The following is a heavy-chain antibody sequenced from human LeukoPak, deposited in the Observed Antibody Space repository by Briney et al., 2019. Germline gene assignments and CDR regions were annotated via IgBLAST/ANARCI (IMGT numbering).Heavy chain of an antibody. CDR2: ISAYNGNT. CDR1: GYTFTSYG. J-gene: IGHJ4*02. CDR3: VRDLHGSGSPHFDY. Sequence: ASVKVSCKASGYTFTSYGISWVRQAPGQGLEWMGWISAYNGNTNYAQKLQGRVTMTTDTSTSTAYMELRSLRSDDTAVYYCVRDLHGSGSPHFDYWGQGTLVTVSS. V-gene: IGHV1-18*01. D-gene: IGHD3-10*01.